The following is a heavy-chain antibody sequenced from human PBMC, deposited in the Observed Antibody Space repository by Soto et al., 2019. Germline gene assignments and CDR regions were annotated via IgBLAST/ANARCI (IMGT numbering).Heavy chain of an antibody. J-gene: IGHJ5*02. D-gene: IGHD3-22*01. V-gene: IGHV1-18*01. Sequence: QVQLVQSGAEVKKPGASVKVSCKASGYTFTSYGISWVRQAPGQGLEWMGWISAYNGNTNYAQKLQGRVTMTTDTPTSTAYMDLRSLRSDDTAVYYCAHYYDSSAFIGWFDPWGQGTLVTVSS. CDR3: AHYYDSSAFIGWFDP. CDR1: GYTFTSYG. CDR2: ISAYNGNT.